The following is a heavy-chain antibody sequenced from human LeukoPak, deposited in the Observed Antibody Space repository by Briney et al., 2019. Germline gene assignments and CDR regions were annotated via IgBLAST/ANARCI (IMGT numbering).Heavy chain of an antibody. CDR1: GFTFSSYS. V-gene: IGHV3-23*01. CDR2: ISGSGGST. J-gene: IGHJ5*02. D-gene: IGHD4-11*01. Sequence: GGSLRLSCAASGFTFSSYSMNWVRQAPGKGLEWVSTISGSGGSTYYADSVKGRFTISRDNSKNTLYLQMNSLRAEDTAIYYCAKDQQSISYSPWGQGTLVTVSS. CDR3: AKDQQSISYSP.